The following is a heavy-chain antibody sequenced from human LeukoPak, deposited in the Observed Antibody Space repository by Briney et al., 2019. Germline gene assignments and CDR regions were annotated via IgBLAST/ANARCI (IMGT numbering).Heavy chain of an antibody. D-gene: IGHD4-17*01. V-gene: IGHV1-18*01. CDR2: INPYNANT. Sequence: ASVKVSCKASGYTFTSYGISWLRQAPGQGLEWVGWINPYNANTNYAQKLQGRVIMTTDTSTSTAYMEVRSLRSDDTAVYYCARDRSDSGDYVLLDNWGQGTLVTVSS. CDR1: GYTFTSYG. CDR3: ARDRSDSGDYVLLDN. J-gene: IGHJ4*02.